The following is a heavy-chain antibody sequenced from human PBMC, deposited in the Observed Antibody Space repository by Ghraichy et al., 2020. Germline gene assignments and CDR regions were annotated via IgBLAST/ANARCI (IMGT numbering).Heavy chain of an antibody. V-gene: IGHV4-34*01. CDR1: GGSFSGYY. CDR2: INHSGST. D-gene: IGHD3-3*01. CDR3: ARDRPDYDFWSGYYPVYYYYGMDV. Sequence: SQTLSLTCAVYGGSFSGYYWSWIRQPPGKGLEWIGEINHSGSTNYNPSLKSRVTIPVETSKNQFSLKLSSVTDADTAVYYCARDRPDYDFWSGYYPVYYYYGMDVWGQGTTVTVS. J-gene: IGHJ6*02.